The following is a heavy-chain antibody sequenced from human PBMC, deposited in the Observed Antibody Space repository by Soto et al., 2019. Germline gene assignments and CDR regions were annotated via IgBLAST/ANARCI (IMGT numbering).Heavy chain of an antibody. Sequence: EVQLVESGGGLVKPGGSLRLSCAASGFTFSSYTMNWVRQAPGKGLEWISSISSGSSYIYYACSVKGRFTISRDNAKNSLFLQMNSLRADDTAVYYCARDILSGGAYPDSWGQGTKVTVSS. CDR2: ISSGSSYI. J-gene: IGHJ5*01. D-gene: IGHD3-10*01. CDR3: ARDILSGGAYPDS. CDR1: GFTFSSYT. V-gene: IGHV3-21*01.